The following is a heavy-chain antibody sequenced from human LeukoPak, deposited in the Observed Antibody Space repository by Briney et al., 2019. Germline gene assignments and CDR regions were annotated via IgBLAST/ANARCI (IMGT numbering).Heavy chain of an antibody. J-gene: IGHJ5*02. V-gene: IGHV3-21*01. CDR3: ARGGYCSGGSCPPDWFDP. Sequence: GGSLRLSCAASGFTFSSYSMNWVRQAPGKGLEWVSSISSSSSYIYYADSVKGRFTISRDNAKNSLYLQMNSLRAEDTAVYYCARGGYCSGGSCPPDWFDPWGQGTLVTVSS. CDR2: ISSSSSYI. D-gene: IGHD2-15*01. CDR1: GFTFSSYS.